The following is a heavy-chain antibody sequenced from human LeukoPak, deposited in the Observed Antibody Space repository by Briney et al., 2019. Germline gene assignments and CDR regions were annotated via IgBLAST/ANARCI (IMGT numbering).Heavy chain of an antibody. Sequence: GGSLRLSCAASGFTFSSYAMHWVRQAPGKGLEWVAVISYDGSNKYYADSVKGRFTISRDNSKNTLYLQMNSLRAEDTAVYYCARVTTNYYDSSGYWEGFDYWGQGTLVTVSS. J-gene: IGHJ4*02. D-gene: IGHD3-22*01. CDR2: ISYDGSNK. V-gene: IGHV3-30-3*01. CDR3: ARVTTNYYDSSGYWEGFDY. CDR1: GFTFSSYA.